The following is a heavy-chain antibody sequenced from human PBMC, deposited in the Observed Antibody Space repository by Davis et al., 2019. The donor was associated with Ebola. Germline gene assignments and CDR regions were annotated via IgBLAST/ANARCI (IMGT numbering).Heavy chain of an antibody. J-gene: IGHJ6*04. CDR2: IYYSGNA. Sequence: LRLSCTVSGGSISSGDYFWSWIRQPPGKGLEWIGYIYYSGNAYYNPSLKSPVTISVDTSKNQFSLKVSSVTAADTAVYYCARGWPSTVTTDYYAMDAWGKGTTVTVSS. D-gene: IGHD4-17*01. CDR3: ARGWPSTVTTDYYAMDA. CDR1: GGSISSGDYF. V-gene: IGHV4-30-4*01.